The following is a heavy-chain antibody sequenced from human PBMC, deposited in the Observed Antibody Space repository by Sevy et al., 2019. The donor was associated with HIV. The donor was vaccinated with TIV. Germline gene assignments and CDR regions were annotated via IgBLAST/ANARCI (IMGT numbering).Heavy chain of an antibody. V-gene: IGHV4-59*13. J-gene: IGHJ4*02. Sequence: SETLSLTCTVSGGSMTSYYWNWIRQPPGKGLEWIGYIYYSGSTNYNPSLKSQVTMSVDTSKNRFSLTLISVTTADTSVYHCARSVGTGNYFDYWGQGALVTVSS. D-gene: IGHD2-21*02. CDR1: GGSMTSYY. CDR2: IYYSGST. CDR3: ARSVGTGNYFDY.